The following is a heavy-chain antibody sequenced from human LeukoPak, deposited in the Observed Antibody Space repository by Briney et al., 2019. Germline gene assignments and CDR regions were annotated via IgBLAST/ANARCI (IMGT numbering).Heavy chain of an antibody. V-gene: IGHV4-34*01. CDR1: GASFSGYY. CDR3: ASPGSGSYYRNYYYGMDV. CDR2: LNHSEST. J-gene: IGHJ6*04. Sequence: PSETLSLTCAVYGASFSGYYWSWIRQPPGKGLEWIGELNHSESTNYNPSLKSRVTISVDTSKNQFSLKLSSVTAADTAVYYCASPGSGSYYRNYYYGMDVWGKGTTVTVSS. D-gene: IGHD3-10*01.